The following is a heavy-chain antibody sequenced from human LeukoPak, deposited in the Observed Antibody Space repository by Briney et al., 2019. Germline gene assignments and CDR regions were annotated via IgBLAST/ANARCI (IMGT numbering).Heavy chain of an antibody. J-gene: IGHJ5*02. Sequence: ASVKVSCKASGYTFTSYGISWVRQAPGQGLEWMGWISAYNGNTNYAQKLQGRVTMTTDTSTSTAYMELRSLRSDDTAVYYCARVTYFGSLLWFGESGWSDPWGQGTLVTVSS. V-gene: IGHV1-18*01. D-gene: IGHD3-10*01. CDR2: ISAYNGNT. CDR3: ARVTYFGSLLWFGESGWSDP. CDR1: GYTFTSYG.